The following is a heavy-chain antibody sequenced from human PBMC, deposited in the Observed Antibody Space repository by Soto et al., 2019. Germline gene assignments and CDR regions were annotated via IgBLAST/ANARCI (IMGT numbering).Heavy chain of an antibody. Sequence: QVQLEQSGAEVKKPGASVKVSCKASGYTFSTYDLNWVRQAPGQGLEWMGWMNPDSGNTGYAQKFQGRLPITRHTSRSTAFMELTSLRFADTAIYYCARGRTGYQSQFDLLAFWFDPWGQGTRVTVSS. D-gene: IGHD2-2*01. CDR1: GYTFSTYD. J-gene: IGHJ5*02. CDR3: ARGRTGYQSQFDLLAFWFDP. CDR2: MNPDSGNT. V-gene: IGHV1-8*02.